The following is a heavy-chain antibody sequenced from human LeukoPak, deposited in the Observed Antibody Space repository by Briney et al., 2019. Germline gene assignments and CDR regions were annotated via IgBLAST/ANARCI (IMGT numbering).Heavy chain of an antibody. CDR3: ARGGYCTSTSCYVGGFDY. D-gene: IGHD2-2*01. V-gene: IGHV1-2*02. Sequence: GASVNVSCKASGYTFTDYYLHWVRQAPGQGLEWMGWINPNSGGTNYALKFQGRVTMTRDTSISTAYMELSSLRSDDTAVYYCARGGYCTSTSCYVGGFDYWGQGTLVTVSS. CDR2: INPNSGGT. J-gene: IGHJ4*02. CDR1: GYTFTDYY.